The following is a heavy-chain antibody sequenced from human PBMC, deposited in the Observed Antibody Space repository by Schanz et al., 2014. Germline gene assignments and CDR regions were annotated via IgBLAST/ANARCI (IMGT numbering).Heavy chain of an antibody. V-gene: IGHV4-39*07. CDR2: IFFRGST. Sequence: QLQLQESGPGLVKPSETLSLTCTVSGGSISSSSYYWAWIRQPPGKGLEWIGYIFFRGSTYYNPSLKSRVTISIDTSKNQFSLRLTSVTAADTAVYYCYGMDVWGQGTTVTVSS. J-gene: IGHJ6*02. CDR1: GGSISSSSYY. CDR3: YGMDV.